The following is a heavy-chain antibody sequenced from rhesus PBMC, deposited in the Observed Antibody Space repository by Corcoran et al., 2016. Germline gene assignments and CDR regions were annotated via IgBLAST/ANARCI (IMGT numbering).Heavy chain of an antibody. Sequence: QVQLQESGPGLVKPSETLSLTCAVSGGPVSSSNWWSWIRQPPGKGLKWIGYIYGSSGSTYYNPSLKSRVTISTDTSKNQFSLKLSSVTAADTAVYYCARFRNYVGFDYWGQGVLVTVSS. CDR2: IYGSSGST. CDR1: GGPVSSSNW. CDR3: ARFRNYVGFDY. J-gene: IGHJ4*01. D-gene: IGHD1-26*01. V-gene: IGHV4-65*01.